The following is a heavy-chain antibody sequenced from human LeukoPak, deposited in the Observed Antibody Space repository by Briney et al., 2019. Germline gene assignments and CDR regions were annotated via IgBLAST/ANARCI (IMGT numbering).Heavy chain of an antibody. CDR1: GFTFSNYG. CDR2: IGATGVDT. D-gene: IGHD1-26*01. Sequence: GGSLRLSCAASGFTFSNYGMSWVRQAPGKGLEEVSLIGATGVDTYYADSVKGRFIISRDNSKNIVYLQMKGLRAEDTAVYYCGKGSGAIRCPYGYWGQGALV. J-gene: IGHJ4*01. V-gene: IGHV3-23*01. CDR3: GKGSGAIRCPYGY.